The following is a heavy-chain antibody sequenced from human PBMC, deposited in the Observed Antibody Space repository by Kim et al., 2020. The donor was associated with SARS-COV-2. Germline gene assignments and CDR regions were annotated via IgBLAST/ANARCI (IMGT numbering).Heavy chain of an antibody. CDR1: GYTFTSYY. Sequence: ASVKVSCKASGYTFTSYYMHWVRQAPGQGLEWMGIINPSGGSTSYAQKFQGRVTMTRDTSTSTVYMELSSLRSEDTAVYYCARALVATEGAYYYGMDVWGQGTTVTVSS. D-gene: IGHD5-12*01. CDR2: INPSGGST. J-gene: IGHJ6*02. V-gene: IGHV1-46*01. CDR3: ARALVATEGAYYYGMDV.